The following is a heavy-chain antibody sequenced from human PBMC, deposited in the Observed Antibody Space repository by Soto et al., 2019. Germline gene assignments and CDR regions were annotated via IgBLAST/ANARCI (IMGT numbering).Heavy chain of an antibody. CDR3: AKDLATVTTSY. V-gene: IGHV3-23*01. CDR1: GFTFSSYA. CDR2: ISGSGGST. Sequence: GGSLRLSCAAPGFTFSSYAMSWVRQAPGRGLEWVSAISGSGGSTYYADSVKGRFTISRDNSKNTLYLQMNSLRAEDTAVYYCAKDLATVTTSYWGQGTLVTVSS. D-gene: IGHD4-17*01. J-gene: IGHJ4*02.